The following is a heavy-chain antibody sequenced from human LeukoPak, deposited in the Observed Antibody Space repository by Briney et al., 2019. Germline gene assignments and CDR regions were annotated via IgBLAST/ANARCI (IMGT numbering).Heavy chain of an antibody. CDR2: SDYSGGT. CDR1: GASISSTVHY. Sequence: SETLSLTCTVSGASISSTVHYWAWIRQSPGEGLEWIGSSDYSGGTTYNPSLNSRVTVSVDTSKNQFSLKLTSVTAADTAVYYCARDFGDFRTDYWGQGTLVTVSS. D-gene: IGHD4-17*01. V-gene: IGHV4-39*01. J-gene: IGHJ4*02. CDR3: ARDFGDFRTDY.